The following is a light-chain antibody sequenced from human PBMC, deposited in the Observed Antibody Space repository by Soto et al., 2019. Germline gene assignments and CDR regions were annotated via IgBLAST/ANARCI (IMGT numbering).Light chain of an antibody. CDR1: QGTSTY. CDR3: HHRYNWPPYT. CDR2: DAS. V-gene: IGKV3-11*01. J-gene: IGKJ2*01. Sequence: EVVLTPSPATLSLSPGEGATLSCRASQGTSTYLAWYQQKPGQAPRLLIHDASNRATGIPASFCGSGCGTDFTPPISSLEPEDFAVYYCHHRYNWPPYTFGHGIKLEIK.